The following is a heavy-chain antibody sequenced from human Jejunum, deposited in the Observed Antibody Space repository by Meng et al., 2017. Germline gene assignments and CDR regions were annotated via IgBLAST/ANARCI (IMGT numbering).Heavy chain of an antibody. D-gene: IGHD6-13*01. J-gene: IGHJ5*02. CDR1: GGSSSTAGYY. CDR2: IFYSGTT. Sequence: PEPQEAGPGLVNPSETLSLTCAVSGGSSSTAGYYWGWLRQSPGKGLEWIGSIFYSGTTYYNPSLKSRVTISIDTSKNQFSLKMNSVTAADTAGYYCARDTAGFGPWGQGTLVTVSS. CDR3: ARDTAGFGP. V-gene: IGHV4-39*07.